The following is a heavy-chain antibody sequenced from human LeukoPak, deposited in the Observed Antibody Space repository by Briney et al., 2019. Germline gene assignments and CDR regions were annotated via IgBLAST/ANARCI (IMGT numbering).Heavy chain of an antibody. CDR1: GGSVSSGSYY. CDR3: ARGRITQRWLQRPHYYFDY. J-gene: IGHJ4*02. Sequence: PSETLSLTCTVSGGSVSSGSYYWSWIRQPPGKGLEWIGYIYYSGSTNYNPSLKSRVTISVVTSKNQFSLKLSSVTAADTAVYYCARGRITQRWLQRPHYYFDYWGQGTLVTVSS. CDR2: IYYSGST. V-gene: IGHV4-61*01. D-gene: IGHD5-24*01.